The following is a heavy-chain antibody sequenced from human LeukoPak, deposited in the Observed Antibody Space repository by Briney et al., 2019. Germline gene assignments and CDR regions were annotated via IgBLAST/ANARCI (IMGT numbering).Heavy chain of an antibody. D-gene: IGHD5-18*01. V-gene: IGHV3-7*04. CDR2: IKEEGSEK. CDR1: GFTFSSYW. CDR3: ARDRRNNYGYYFDY. Sequence: GGSLRLSCAASGFTFSSYWMSWVRQPPGKGLEWVANIKEEGSEKYYLDSVKGRFTISRDKAKNSLYLQMNSLRAEDTAVYYCARDRRNNYGYYFDYWGQGTLVTVSS. J-gene: IGHJ4*02.